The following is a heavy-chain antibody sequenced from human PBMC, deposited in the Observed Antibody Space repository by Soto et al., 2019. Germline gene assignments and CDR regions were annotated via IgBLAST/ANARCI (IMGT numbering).Heavy chain of an antibody. CDR2: IYYSGST. V-gene: IGHV4-39*02. D-gene: IGHD4-4*01. Sequence: SETLSLTCTVSSGSISSSSYYWGWIRQPPGKGLEWIGSIYYSGSTYYNPSLKSRVTISVDTSKNQFSLKLSSVTAADTAVYYCARDVTGDYYYYGMDVWGQGTTVTVSS. J-gene: IGHJ6*02. CDR1: SGSISSSSYY. CDR3: ARDVTGDYYYYGMDV.